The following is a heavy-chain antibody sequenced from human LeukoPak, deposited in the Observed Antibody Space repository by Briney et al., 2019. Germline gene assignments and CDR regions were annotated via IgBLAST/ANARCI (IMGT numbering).Heavy chain of an antibody. CDR3: ASVYGSGSYSGY. J-gene: IGHJ4*02. D-gene: IGHD3-10*01. Sequence: ASVKVSCKASGYTFTGYYMHWVRQAPGQGLEWMGWINPNSGGTIYAQKFQGRVTMTRDTSISTAYMELSRLRSDDTAMYYCASVYGSGSYSGYWGQGTLVTVSS. V-gene: IGHV1-2*02. CDR1: GYTFTGYY. CDR2: INPNSGGT.